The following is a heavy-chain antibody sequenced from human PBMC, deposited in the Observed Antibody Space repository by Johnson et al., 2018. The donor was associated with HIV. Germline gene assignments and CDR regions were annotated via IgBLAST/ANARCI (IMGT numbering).Heavy chain of an antibody. D-gene: IGHD1-14*01. CDR2: ISYDGSNK. Sequence: QVQLVESGGGVVQPGRSLRLSCAASGFTFSSYAMHWVRQAPGKGLEWVAVISYDGSNKYYADSVKGRFTISRDNSKNTLYLQMNSLRAEDTAVYYCAKDQWYNWNHVSPDAFDIWGQGTMVTVSS. CDR1: GFTFSSYA. J-gene: IGHJ3*02. CDR3: AKDQWYNWNHVSPDAFDI. V-gene: IGHV3-30-3*01.